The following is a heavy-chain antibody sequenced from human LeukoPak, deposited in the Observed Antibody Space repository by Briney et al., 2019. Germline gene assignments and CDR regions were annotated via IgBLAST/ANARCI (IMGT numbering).Heavy chain of an antibody. CDR1: GFTFSSYS. Sequence: PGGSLRLSRAASGFTFSSYSMNWVRQAPGKGLEWVSYISSSSSTIYYADSVKGRFTISRDNAKNSLYLQMNSLRAEDTAVYYCARDLLNYYYYGMDVWGQGTTVTVSS. CDR2: ISSSSSTI. CDR3: ARDLLNYYYYGMDV. V-gene: IGHV3-48*01. J-gene: IGHJ6*02.